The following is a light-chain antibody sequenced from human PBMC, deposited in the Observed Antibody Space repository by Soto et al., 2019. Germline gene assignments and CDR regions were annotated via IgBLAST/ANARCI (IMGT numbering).Light chain of an antibody. CDR3: QQYSGYPT. CDR1: QSIGRW. Sequence: DIQMTQSPSSLSASVGDRVIITSRASQSIGRWLAWYQQKSGKAPRSLIYAASSLQDGVPSRFSGSGSGTDFTLTISSLQPEDFATYYCQQYSGYPTFGGGTKVEIK. V-gene: IGKV1D-16*01. CDR2: AAS. J-gene: IGKJ4*01.